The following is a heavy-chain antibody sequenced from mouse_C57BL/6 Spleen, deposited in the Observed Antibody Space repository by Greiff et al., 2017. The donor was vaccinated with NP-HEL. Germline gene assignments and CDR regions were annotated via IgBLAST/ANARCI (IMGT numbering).Heavy chain of an antibody. CDR2: IRNKANGYTT. V-gene: IGHV7-3*01. D-gene: IGHD2-4*01. J-gene: IGHJ4*01. CDR1: GFTFTDYY. Sequence: EGKWVESGGGLVQPGGSLSLSCAASGFTFTDYYMSWVRQPPGKALEWLGFIRNKANGYTTEYSASVKGRFTISRDNSQSILYLQMNALRAEDSATYYCATIYYDYDVYAMDYWGQGTSVTVSS. CDR3: ATIYYDYDVYAMDY.